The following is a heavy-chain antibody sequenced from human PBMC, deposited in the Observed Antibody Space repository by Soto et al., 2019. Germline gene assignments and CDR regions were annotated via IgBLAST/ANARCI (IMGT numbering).Heavy chain of an antibody. CDR1: GGTFSSYA. D-gene: IGHD3-22*01. CDR3: ASPYYYDSSGYHNPGPFDY. Sequence: ASVKVSCKASGGTFSSYAISWVRQAPGQGLEWMGGIIPIFGTANYAQKFQGRVTITADESTSTAYMELSSLRSEDTAVYYCASPYYYDSSGYHNPGPFDYWGQGTLVTVSS. V-gene: IGHV1-69*13. CDR2: IIPIFGTA. J-gene: IGHJ4*02.